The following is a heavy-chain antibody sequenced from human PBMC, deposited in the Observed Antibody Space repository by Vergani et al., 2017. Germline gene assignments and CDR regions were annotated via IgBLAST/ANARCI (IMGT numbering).Heavy chain of an antibody. CDR2: IIPIFGTA. Sequence: VQLLESGAEVKKPGSSVKVSCKASGGTFSSYAISWVRQAPGQGLEWMGGIIPIFGTANYAQKFQGRVTITADESTSTAYMELSSLRSEDTAVYYCARGGYCSGGSCYSRWWYFDLWGRGTLVTVSS. CDR3: ARGGYCSGGSCYSRWWYFDL. J-gene: IGHJ2*01. V-gene: IGHV1-69*01. D-gene: IGHD2-15*01. CDR1: GGTFSSYA.